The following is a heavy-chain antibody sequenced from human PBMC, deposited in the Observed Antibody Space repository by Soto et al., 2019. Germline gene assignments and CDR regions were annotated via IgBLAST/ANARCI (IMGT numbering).Heavy chain of an antibody. CDR3: ARDSGSGKAYYDYGMDV. CDR2: ISGYNGDK. V-gene: IGHV1-18*01. J-gene: IGHJ6*02. D-gene: IGHD3-10*01. CDR1: GYTFNSYG. Sequence: GASVKVSCKASGYTFNSYGVSWVRQAPGQGLEWMGWISGYNGDKNYAQKFQGRVTMTTDTSTSTAYMELRSLTFDDTAVYYCARDSGSGKAYYDYGMDVWG.